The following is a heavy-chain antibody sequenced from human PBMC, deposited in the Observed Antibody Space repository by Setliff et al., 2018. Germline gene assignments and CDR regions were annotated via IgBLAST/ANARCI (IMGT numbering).Heavy chain of an antibody. CDR2: IVPVFGTR. D-gene: IGHD3-10*01. V-gene: IGHV1-69*13. J-gene: IGHJ6*03. Sequence: SVKVSCKASGGTFNTYAINWVRQAPGQGLAWMGGIVPVFGTRNYAQKFQGRVTFSADESTSTAYMELSSLGSEDTAVYYCAGGQPLVRKYYYYMDVWGKGTTVTVSS. CDR1: GGTFNTYA. CDR3: AGGQPLVRKYYYYMDV.